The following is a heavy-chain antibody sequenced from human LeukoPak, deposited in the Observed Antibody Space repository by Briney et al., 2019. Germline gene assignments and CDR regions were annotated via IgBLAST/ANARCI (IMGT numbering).Heavy chain of an antibody. V-gene: IGHV3-23*01. CDR1: GFTFSSYA. J-gene: IGHJ6*02. CDR2: ISGSGGCT. CDR3: AKALLRYCSGGSCYPDYYSYYGLDV. Sequence: PGGSLRLSCAASGFTFSSYAMNWVRQPPRKGREWVSSISGSGGCTYYADSVKGRFTISRDNSKNALYLQMNSLRAEDTAVYYCAKALLRYCSGGSCYPDYYSYYGLDVWGQGTTVTVSS. D-gene: IGHD2-15*01.